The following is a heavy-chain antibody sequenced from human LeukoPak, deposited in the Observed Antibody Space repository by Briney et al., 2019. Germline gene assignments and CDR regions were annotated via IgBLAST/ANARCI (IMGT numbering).Heavy chain of an antibody. CDR1: GFTFDDYG. CDR2: INWNGGST. J-gene: IGHJ3*02. CDR3: ARDHNAYDI. Sequence: SGGSLRLSCAASGFTFDDYGMNWVRQALVKGLEWVSGINWNGGSTYYADSVKGRFTISRDNAKNSLCLQMNSLRAEDTALYYCARDHNAYDIWGQGTMVTVSS. V-gene: IGHV3-20*04.